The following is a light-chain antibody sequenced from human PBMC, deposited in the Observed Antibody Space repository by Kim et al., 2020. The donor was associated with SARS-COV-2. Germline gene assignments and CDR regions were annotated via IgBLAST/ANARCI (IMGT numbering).Light chain of an antibody. CDR1: QGISND. CDR2: AAS. V-gene: IGKV1-27*01. CDR3: QKYNGAPWA. Sequence: SVGDKITITCRASQGISNDLAWYQQKPGKVPKLLIYAASALRSGVPFRFSGSGSGTHFTLTITSLQPEDVATYYCQKYNGAPWAFGQGTKVDIK. J-gene: IGKJ1*01.